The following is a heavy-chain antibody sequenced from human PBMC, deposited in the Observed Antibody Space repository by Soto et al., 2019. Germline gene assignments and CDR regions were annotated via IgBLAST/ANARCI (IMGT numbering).Heavy chain of an antibody. CDR1: GYTFTGYY. J-gene: IGHJ4*02. Sequence: ASVKVSCKASGYTFTGYYMHWVRQAPGQGLEWMGWINPNSGGTNYAQKFQGWVTMTRDTSISPAYMELSRLRSDDTAVYYCARSRDWAAAGTDFDYWGQGTLVTVSS. V-gene: IGHV1-2*04. CDR2: INPNSGGT. D-gene: IGHD6-13*01. CDR3: ARSRDWAAAGTDFDY.